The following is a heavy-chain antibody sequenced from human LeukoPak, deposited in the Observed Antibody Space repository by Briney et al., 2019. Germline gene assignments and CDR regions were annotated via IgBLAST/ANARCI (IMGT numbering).Heavy chain of an antibody. D-gene: IGHD2-2*01. Sequence: PSETLSLTCTVSGGSISSSSYYWGWIRQPPGKGLEWIGSIYYSGSTYYNPSLKSRVTISVDTSKNQFSLKLSSVTAADTAVYYCARHRRIVVVPAAMQDGYAFDIWGQGTMVTVSS. CDR2: IYYSGST. J-gene: IGHJ3*02. CDR3: ARHRRIVVVPAAMQDGYAFDI. V-gene: IGHV4-39*01. CDR1: GGSISSSSYY.